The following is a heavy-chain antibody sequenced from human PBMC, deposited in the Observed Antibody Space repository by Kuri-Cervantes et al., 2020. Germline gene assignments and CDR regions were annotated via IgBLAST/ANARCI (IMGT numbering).Heavy chain of an antibody. D-gene: IGHD3-10*01. CDR3: AGTSMVRGVIRSHYYYYGMDV. J-gene: IGHJ6*02. V-gene: IGHV4-34*01. Sequence: ESLKISCAVYGGSFSGYYWSWIRQPPGKGLEWIGEINHSGSTNYNPSLKSRVTISVDTSKNQFSLKLSSVTAADTAVYYCAGTSMVRGVIRSHYYYYGMDVWGQGTTVTVSS. CDR2: INHSGST. CDR1: GGSFSGYY.